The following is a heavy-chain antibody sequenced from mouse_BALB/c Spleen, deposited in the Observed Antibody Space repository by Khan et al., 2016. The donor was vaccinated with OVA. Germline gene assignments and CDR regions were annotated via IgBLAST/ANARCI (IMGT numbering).Heavy chain of an antibody. Sequence: QVQLKQSGAELARPGASVKMSCKTSGYTFTTYTLHWVKQRPGRSLEWIGYINPSNDYTNYNQKFKDKSTLTADKSSSTAYMQLSSLTSEDSAVYYCARSRQLELRGAFTYWGQGTLVTVSA. CDR3: ARSRQLELRGAFTY. CDR2: INPSNDYT. CDR1: GYTFTTYT. J-gene: IGHJ3*01. V-gene: IGHV1-4*01. D-gene: IGHD3-2*01.